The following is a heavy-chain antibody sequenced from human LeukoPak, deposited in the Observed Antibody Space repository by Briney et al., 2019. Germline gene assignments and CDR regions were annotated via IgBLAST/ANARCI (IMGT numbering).Heavy chain of an antibody. D-gene: IGHD2-2*01. CDR1: GFTFSSYA. J-gene: IGHJ1*01. V-gene: IGHV3-23*01. Sequence: PGGSLRLSCAASGFTFSSYAMSWVRQAPGKGLEWVSAISGSGGSTYYADFVKGRFTISRDNSKNTLYLQMNSLRAEDTAVYYCAKDRGCSSTSCYSDEYFQHWGQGTLVTVSS. CDR2: ISGSGGST. CDR3: AKDRGCSSTSCYSDEYFQH.